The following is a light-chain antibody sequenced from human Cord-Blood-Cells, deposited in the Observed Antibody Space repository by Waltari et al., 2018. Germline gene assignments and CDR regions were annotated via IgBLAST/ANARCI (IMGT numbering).Light chain of an antibody. CDR1: SSDVGGYNY. J-gene: IGLJ1*01. CDR2: DVS. V-gene: IGLV2-14*01. CDR3: SSYTSSSTLV. Sequence: QSALTQPASVSGSPGQSITISCTGTSSDVGGYNYVSWYQQHPGKAPKLMIYDVSNRPSRGSDRFSGSKSGNTASLTISVLQAEDEADYYCSSYTSSSTLVFGTGTKVTVL.